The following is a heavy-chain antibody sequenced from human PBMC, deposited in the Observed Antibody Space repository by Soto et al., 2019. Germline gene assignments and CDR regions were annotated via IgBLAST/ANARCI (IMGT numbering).Heavy chain of an antibody. Sequence: EVQLVESGGGLVKPGGSLRLSCAASGFTFSSYSMNWVRQAPGKGLEWVSSISSSSSYIYYADSVKGRFTISRDNAKNSLYLQMNSLRAEDTAVYYCARDVRHGDTPFFAYWGQGTLVTVSS. CDR3: ARDVRHGDTPFFAY. CDR2: ISSSSSYI. V-gene: IGHV3-21*01. CDR1: GFTFSSYS. J-gene: IGHJ4*02. D-gene: IGHD3-10*02.